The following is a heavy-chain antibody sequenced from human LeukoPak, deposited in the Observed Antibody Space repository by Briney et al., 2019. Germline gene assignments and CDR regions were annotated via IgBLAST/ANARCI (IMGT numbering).Heavy chain of an antibody. D-gene: IGHD6-13*01. CDR3: ANRIAAADYY. CDR1: GGSISSNTYY. Sequence: PSETLSLTCTVSGGSISSNTYYWGWIRQPPGKGLEWVSAISGSGGSTYYADSVKGRFTISRDNSKNTLYLQMNSLRAEDTAVYYCANRIAAADYYWGQGTLVTVSS. J-gene: IGHJ4*02. V-gene: IGHV3-23*01. CDR2: ISGSGGST.